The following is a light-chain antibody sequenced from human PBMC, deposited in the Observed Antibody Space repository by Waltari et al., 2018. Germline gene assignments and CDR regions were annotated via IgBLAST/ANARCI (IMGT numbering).Light chain of an antibody. CDR3: QSYDSSLGGSGV. CDR2: GNS. CDR1: SSNIGAGYD. Sequence: GQRVTISCTGSSSNIGAGYDVHWYQQPPGTAPKLLMYGNSNRPSGVPDRFSGSKSGTSASLAITGLQAEDEADYYCQSYDSSLGGSGVFGGGTKLTVL. J-gene: IGLJ2*01. V-gene: IGLV1-40*01.